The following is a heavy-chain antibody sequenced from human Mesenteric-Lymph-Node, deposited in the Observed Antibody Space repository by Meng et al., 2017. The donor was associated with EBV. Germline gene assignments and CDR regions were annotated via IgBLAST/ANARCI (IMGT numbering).Heavy chain of an antibody. CDR1: GGSISGNNW. V-gene: IGHV4-4*02. D-gene: IGHD1-7*01. J-gene: IGHJ1*01. CDR3: ARVSKISGTWLDC. Sequence: QVPLQESGPGLVKPSGTLSLTCAVSGGSISGNNWWSWIRQPPGKGLEWIGEVFHIGSTNYNPSLKSRVTISLDKSKNQFSLKLTSVTAADTAVYFCARVSKISGTWLDCWGQGTLVTVSS. CDR2: VFHIGST.